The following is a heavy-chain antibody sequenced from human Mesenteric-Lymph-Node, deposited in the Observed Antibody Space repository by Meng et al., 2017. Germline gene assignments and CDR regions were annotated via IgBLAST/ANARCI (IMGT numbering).Heavy chain of an antibody. V-gene: IGHV3-30*01. CDR3: ARDPIAVAGTSLDY. J-gene: IGHJ4*02. CDR1: GFTFSSYA. CDR2: ISYDGSNK. D-gene: IGHD6-19*01. Sequence: QVQLGESGGGVVQPGRSLRLSCAASGFTFSSYAMHWVRQAPGKGLEWVAVISYDGSNKYYADSVKGRFTISRDNSKNTLYLQMNSLRAEDTAVYYCARDPIAVAGTSLDYWGQGTLVTVSS.